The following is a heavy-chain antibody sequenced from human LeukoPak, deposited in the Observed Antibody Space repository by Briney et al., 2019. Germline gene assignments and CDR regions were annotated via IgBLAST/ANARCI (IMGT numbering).Heavy chain of an antibody. CDR2: ITGSGGNS. V-gene: IGHV3-23*01. J-gene: IGHJ4*02. D-gene: IGHD3-3*01. CDR3: AKKSLWSGPFDY. Sequence: GGSLRLSCKASGFIFSSYAMSWVRQAPGKGLQWVSIITGSGGNSYYTDSVKGRFTLSRGNSKNTLFLQMNSLRAEDTAVYFCAKKSLWSGPFDYWGQGSLVTVFS. CDR1: GFIFSSYA.